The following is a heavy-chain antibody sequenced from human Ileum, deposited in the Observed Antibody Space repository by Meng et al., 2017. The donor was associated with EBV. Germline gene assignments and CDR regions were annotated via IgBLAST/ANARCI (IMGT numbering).Heavy chain of an antibody. CDR3: AKERRGFYAEH. CDR2: VSYGGSDK. CDR1: GFTCGDYA. V-gene: IGHV3-30*04. D-gene: IGHD1-14*01. J-gene: IGHJ4*02. Sequence: VQLVESGGGVVQPGRPLGLSWAASGFTCGDYAMHWVRQAPGKGLEWVALVSYGGSDKLYADSVKGRFTIYRDNSDNTLFLQMNSLKPEDTAVYYCAKERRGFYAEHWGQGTLVTVSS.